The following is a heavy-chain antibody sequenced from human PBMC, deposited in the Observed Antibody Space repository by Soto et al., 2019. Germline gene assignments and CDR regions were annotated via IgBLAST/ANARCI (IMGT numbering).Heavy chain of an antibody. CDR2: ISGSSGSSV. CDR3: ARDAVTTLDDALDI. V-gene: IGHV3-48*03. J-gene: IGHJ3*02. D-gene: IGHD6-19*01. CDR1: GFTLSSFE. Sequence: PGGSLRLSCAASGFTLSSFEMNWVRQAPGKGLEWVAYISGSSGSSVYYADSVQGRFAISRDNAKNSLYLQMNSLRAEDTAVYYCARDAVTTLDDALDIWGQGTMVTVSS.